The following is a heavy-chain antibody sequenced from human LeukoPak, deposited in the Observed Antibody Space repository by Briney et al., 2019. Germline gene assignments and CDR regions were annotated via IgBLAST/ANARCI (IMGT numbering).Heavy chain of an antibody. CDR2: IYHSGST. CDR3: ARGANARTGSFDY. J-gene: IGHJ4*02. CDR1: GGSISSGGYS. D-gene: IGHD1-1*01. Sequence: SQTLSLTCAVSGGSISSGGYSWSWLRQPPGKGLEWIGYIYHSGSTYYNPSLKSRVTISVDRSKNQFSLKLSSVTAADTAVYYCARGANARTGSFDYWGQGTLVTVSS. V-gene: IGHV4-30-2*01.